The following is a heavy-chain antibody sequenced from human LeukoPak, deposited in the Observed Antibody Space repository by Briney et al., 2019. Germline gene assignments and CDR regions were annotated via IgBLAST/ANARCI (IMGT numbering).Heavy chain of an antibody. V-gene: IGHV5-51*03. Sequence: GESLKISCKGSGYSFTSYWIGWVRQMPGKGLEWMGIIYPGDSDTRYSPSFQGQVTISADKSISTAYLQWSSLKASDTAMYYCARRLPNYHDSSGYYSWDGAFDYWGQGTLVTVSS. J-gene: IGHJ4*02. CDR1: GYSFTSYW. CDR2: IYPGDSDT. D-gene: IGHD3-22*01. CDR3: ARRLPNYHDSSGYYSWDGAFDY.